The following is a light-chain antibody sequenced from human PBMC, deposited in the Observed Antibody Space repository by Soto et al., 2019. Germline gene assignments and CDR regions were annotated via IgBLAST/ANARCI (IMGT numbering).Light chain of an antibody. CDR2: EVS. Sequence: HSALTQPASVSGSPGQSITISCTGTSSDVGGYNYVSWYQQHPGKAPKLMIYEVSNRPSGVSNRFSGSKSGNTASLTISGLQAEDEADYYCSSYTSSSTVFGGGTKLTVL. J-gene: IGLJ3*02. CDR1: SSDVGGYNY. CDR3: SSYTSSSTV. V-gene: IGLV2-14*01.